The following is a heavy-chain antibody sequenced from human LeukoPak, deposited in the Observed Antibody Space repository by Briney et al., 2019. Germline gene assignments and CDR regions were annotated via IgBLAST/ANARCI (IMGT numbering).Heavy chain of an antibody. V-gene: IGHV3-23*01. D-gene: IGHD2-2*01. CDR1: GFTFSSYA. CDR3: AKFPDIVVVPALFDP. Sequence: GGSLRLSCAASGFTFSSYAMSWVRQAPGKGLEWVSAISGSGGSTDYADSVKGRFTISRDNSKNTLSLQMNSLRAEDTAVYYCAKFPDIVVVPALFDPWGQGTLVTVSS. J-gene: IGHJ5*02. CDR2: ISGSGGST.